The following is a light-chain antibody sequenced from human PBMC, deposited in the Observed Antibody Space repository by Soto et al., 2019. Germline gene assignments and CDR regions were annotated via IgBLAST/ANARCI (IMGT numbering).Light chain of an antibody. Sequence: EIVLTQSPATLSLSPGERATLSCRASQSVSSYLAWYQQKPGQAPRLLIYDASNRATGIPARFSGSGSGTDFTLTISSLEPEDFAVYYCQQRSNWPLTFGPLTKVDIK. J-gene: IGKJ3*01. CDR3: QQRSNWPLT. CDR2: DAS. V-gene: IGKV3-11*01. CDR1: QSVSSY.